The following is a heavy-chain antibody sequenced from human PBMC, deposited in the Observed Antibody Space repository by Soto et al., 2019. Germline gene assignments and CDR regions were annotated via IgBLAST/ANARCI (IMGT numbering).Heavy chain of an antibody. Sequence: GGSLRLSCAASGFTFSSYSMNWVRQAPGKGLEWVSYISSSSSTIYYADSVKGRFTISRDNAKNSLYLQMNSLRAEDTAVYYCAKEEVTMIVVAPDYWGQGTLVTVSS. J-gene: IGHJ4*02. CDR2: ISSSSSTI. D-gene: IGHD3-22*01. CDR1: GFTFSSYS. V-gene: IGHV3-48*01. CDR3: AKEEVTMIVVAPDY.